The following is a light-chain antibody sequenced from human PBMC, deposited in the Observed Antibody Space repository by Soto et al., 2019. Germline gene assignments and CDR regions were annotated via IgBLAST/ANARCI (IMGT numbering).Light chain of an antibody. CDR2: YDS. CDR1: HIGGKS. J-gene: IGLJ2*01. V-gene: IGLV3-21*04. CDR3: QVCDGSTDRVV. Sequence: SYELTQPPSVSVAPGKTAAITCGGNHIGGKSVHWYQQKPGQAPVLVIFYDSDRPSGIPERFSASNSENTATLTISRVEGGDEADYYCQVCDGSTDRVVFGGGTKLTVL.